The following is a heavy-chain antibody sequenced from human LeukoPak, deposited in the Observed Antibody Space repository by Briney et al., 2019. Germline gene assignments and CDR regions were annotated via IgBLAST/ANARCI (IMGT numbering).Heavy chain of an antibody. Sequence: SETLSLTCIVSGGSISSYSWTWIRQPAGEGLEWIGRIYNSGTTNYNPSLKSRVTMSVDTSKNQFSLKLSSVTAADTAVYYCAGEAGGGYARAFDIWGQGTMVTVSS. CDR3: AGEAGGGYARAFDI. CDR2: IYNSGTT. D-gene: IGHD5-12*01. J-gene: IGHJ3*02. V-gene: IGHV4-4*07. CDR1: GGSISSYS.